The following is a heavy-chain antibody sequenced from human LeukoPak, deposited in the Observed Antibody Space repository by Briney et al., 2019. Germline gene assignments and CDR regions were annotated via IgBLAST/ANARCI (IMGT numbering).Heavy chain of an antibody. CDR1: GFTFSNYW. D-gene: IGHD6-19*01. V-gene: IGHV3-74*01. CDR2: INSDGSRT. J-gene: IGHJ3*02. Sequence: GGSLRLSCSASGFTFSNYWMHWVRQAPGKGLVWVSRINSDGSRTTYADSVKGRFTISRDNAKNTLYLQMNSLRNEESARYLRGRPETKYSSGLDGFDIWGQGTMVTVSS. CDR3: GRPETKYSSGLDGFDI.